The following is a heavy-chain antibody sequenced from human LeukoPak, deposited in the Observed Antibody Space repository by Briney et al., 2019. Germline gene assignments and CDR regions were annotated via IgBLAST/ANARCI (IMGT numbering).Heavy chain of an antibody. CDR2: IYYSGST. CDR3: ARVPTYYYDSSGYYLDY. CDR1: GGSISSGDYY. V-gene: IGHV4-30-4*08. J-gene: IGHJ4*02. D-gene: IGHD3-22*01. Sequence: SETLSLTCTVSGGSISSGDYYWSWIRQPPGKGLEWIGYIYYSGSTYYNPSLKSRVTISVDTSKNQFSLKLSSVTAADTAVYYCARVPTYYYDSSGYYLDYWGQGTLVTASS.